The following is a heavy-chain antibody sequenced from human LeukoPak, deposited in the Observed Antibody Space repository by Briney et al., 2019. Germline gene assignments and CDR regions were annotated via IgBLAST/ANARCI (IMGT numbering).Heavy chain of an antibody. CDR2: MNPNSGNT. V-gene: IGHV1-8*01. CDR1: GYTFTSYD. D-gene: IGHD5-12*01. CDR3: ARVDSGYDMNYYYYMDV. J-gene: IGHJ6*03. Sequence: ASVKVSCKASGYTFTSYDINWVRQAPGQGLEWMGWMNPNSGNTDYAQKFQGRVTMTRNTSMSTAYMELSSLISEDTAVYYCARVDSGYDMNYYYYMDVWGKGTTVTVSS.